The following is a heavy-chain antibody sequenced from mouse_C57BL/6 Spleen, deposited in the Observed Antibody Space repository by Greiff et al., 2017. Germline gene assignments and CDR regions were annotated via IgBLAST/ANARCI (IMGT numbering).Heavy chain of an antibody. CDR3: ARVITTVVADYAMDY. CDR2: INPNYGTT. CDR1: GYSFTDYN. D-gene: IGHD1-1*01. V-gene: IGHV1-39*01. Sequence: VQLQQSGPELVKPGASVKISCKASGYSFTDYNMNWVKQSNGKSLEWIGVINPNYGTTSYNQKFKGKATLTVDQSSSTAYIQLNSLTSEDSAVYDCARVITTVVADYAMDYWGQATSVTVSS. J-gene: IGHJ4*01.